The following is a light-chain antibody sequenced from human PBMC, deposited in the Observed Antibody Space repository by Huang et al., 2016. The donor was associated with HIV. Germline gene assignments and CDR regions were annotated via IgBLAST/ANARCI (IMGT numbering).Light chain of an antibody. V-gene: IGKV3-15*01. CDR1: QSVSSD. CDR3: QQYTNWPRT. J-gene: IGKJ1*01. Sequence: EIVMTQSPATLSVFPGERATLSCRASQSVSSDLAWYQQKPGQSPRLLLHGASTRATGIPARFSGSGSGTEFTLTINSLQSEDFAVYYCQQYTNWPRTFGQGTKVEIK. CDR2: GAS.